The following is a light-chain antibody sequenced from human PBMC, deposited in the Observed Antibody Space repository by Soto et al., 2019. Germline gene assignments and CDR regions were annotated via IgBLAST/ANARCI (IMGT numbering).Light chain of an antibody. CDR1: SSNIGTNY. J-gene: IGLJ2*01. CDR2: RND. Sequence: QSVLTQPPSASATPGQRVTISCSGSSSNIGTNYVYWYQHLPGTAPKLLIYRNDQRPPGAPDRFSGSMSGTAASLAIGGLRSEDEADYYCAAWDDSLSGVVFGGGTKVTVL. CDR3: AAWDDSLSGVV. V-gene: IGLV1-47*01.